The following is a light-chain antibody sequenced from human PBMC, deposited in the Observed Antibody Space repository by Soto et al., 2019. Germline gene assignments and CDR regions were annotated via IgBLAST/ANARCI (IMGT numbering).Light chain of an antibody. CDR1: QSVSSN. V-gene: IGKV3-15*01. CDR2: GAS. Sequence: EIVMTQSPGTLSFSPIGRPTPSCRASQSVSSNLAWYQQKPGQAPRLLIYGASTRATGIPARFSGSGSGTEFSLTISNLQPDDCATYYCQQYENYWTFGQGTKVDVK. J-gene: IGKJ1*01. CDR3: QQYENYWT.